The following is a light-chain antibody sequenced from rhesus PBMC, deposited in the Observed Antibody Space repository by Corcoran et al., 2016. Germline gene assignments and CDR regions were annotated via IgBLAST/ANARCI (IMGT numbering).Light chain of an antibody. Sequence: DIQMTQSPSSLSASVGDTVTITCRASQSISSWLDWYQQKPGKAPKLLIYKASSLQSGVPSRFSGCGSGTDFTLTISVLQPEDFATYYCLQYSSSPLTFGGGTKVEIK. CDR2: KAS. CDR1: QSISSW. CDR3: LQYSSSPLT. V-gene: IGKV1-22*01. J-gene: IGKJ4*01.